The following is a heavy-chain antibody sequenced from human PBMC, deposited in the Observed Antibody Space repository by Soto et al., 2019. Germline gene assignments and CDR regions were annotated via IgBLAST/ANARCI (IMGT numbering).Heavy chain of an antibody. CDR1: GGSIGSYY. Sequence: PSETLSLTCTVSGGSIGSYYWSWIRQPPGKGLEWIGYIYYSGSTNYNPSLKSRVTISVDTSKNQFSLKLSSVTAADTAVYYCARYLTYYYDSSGYSAGAFDIWGQGTMVTVSS. D-gene: IGHD3-22*01. CDR2: IYYSGST. V-gene: IGHV4-59*01. CDR3: ARYLTYYYDSSGYSAGAFDI. J-gene: IGHJ3*02.